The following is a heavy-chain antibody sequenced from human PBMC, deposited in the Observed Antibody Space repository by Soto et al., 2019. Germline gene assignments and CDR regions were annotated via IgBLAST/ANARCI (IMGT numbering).Heavy chain of an antibody. Sequence: GGSLRLSCAASGFTFSSYGMHWVRQAPGKGLEWVAVISYDGSNKYYADSVKGRFTISRDNSKNTLYLQMNSLRAEDTAVYYCAKDRDLAAAGSDPDYWGQGTLVTVSS. CDR3: AKDRDLAAAGSDPDY. CDR2: ISYDGSNK. CDR1: GFTFSSYG. J-gene: IGHJ4*02. V-gene: IGHV3-30*18. D-gene: IGHD6-13*01.